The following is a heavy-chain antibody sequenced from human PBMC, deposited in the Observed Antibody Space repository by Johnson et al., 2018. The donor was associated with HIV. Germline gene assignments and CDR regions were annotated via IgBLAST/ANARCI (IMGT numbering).Heavy chain of an antibody. CDR1: GFTFDDYG. V-gene: IGHV3-30*03. J-gene: IGHJ3*02. D-gene: IGHD2-15*01. CDR2: ISYDGSNK. CDR3: ARAGGGSHGAFDI. Sequence: QVQLVESGGGVVQPGRSLRLSCATSGFTFDDYGMHWVRQAPGKGLEWVAVISYDGSNKYYADSVKGRFTISRDNSKNTLYLQMNSLRAEDTAVYYCARAGGGSHGAFDIWGQGTMVTVSS.